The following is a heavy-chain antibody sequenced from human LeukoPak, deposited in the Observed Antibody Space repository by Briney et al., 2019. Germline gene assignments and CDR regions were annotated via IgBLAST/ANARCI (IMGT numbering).Heavy chain of an antibody. D-gene: IGHD6-6*01. Sequence: ASVKVSCKASGSTFTSYYMHWVRQAPGQGLEWMGIINPSGGSTSYAQKFQGRVTMTRDTSTSTVYMELSSLRSEDTAVYYCARDSPTFSVSIGYYYYMDVWGKGTTVTVSS. CDR3: ARDSPTFSVSIGYYYYMDV. CDR2: INPSGGST. V-gene: IGHV1-46*03. CDR1: GSTFTSYY. J-gene: IGHJ6*03.